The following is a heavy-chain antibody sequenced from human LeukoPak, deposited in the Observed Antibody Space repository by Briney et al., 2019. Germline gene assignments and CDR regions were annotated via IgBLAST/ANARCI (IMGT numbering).Heavy chain of an antibody. D-gene: IGHD5-12*01. Sequence: PSETLSLTCTVSGGSISSYYWSWIRQPPGKGLEWIGYIYYSGSTNYNPPLKRRVTISVDTSKNQFSLKLSSVTAADTAVYYCARDSGYGLPIDAFDIWGQGTMVTVSS. V-gene: IGHV4-59*01. J-gene: IGHJ3*02. CDR1: GGSISSYY. CDR3: ARDSGYGLPIDAFDI. CDR2: IYYSGST.